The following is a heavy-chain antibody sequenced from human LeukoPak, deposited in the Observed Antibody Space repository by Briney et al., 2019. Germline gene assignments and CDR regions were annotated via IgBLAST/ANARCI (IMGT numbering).Heavy chain of an antibody. CDR2: ISYDGSNK. V-gene: IGHV3-30*04. CDR1: GFTFSSYA. D-gene: IGHD1-26*01. CDR3: AREGGSYEAYYYYGMDV. J-gene: IGHJ6*02. Sequence: GGSLRLSCAASGFTFSSYAMHRVRQAPGKGLEWVAVISYDGSNKYYADSVKGRFTISRDNSKNTLYLQMNSLRAEDTAVYYCAREGGSYEAYYYYGMDVWGQGTTVTVSS.